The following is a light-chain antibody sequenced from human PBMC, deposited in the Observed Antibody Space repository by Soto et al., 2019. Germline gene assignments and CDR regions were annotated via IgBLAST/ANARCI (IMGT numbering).Light chain of an antibody. Sequence: QSVLTQPASVSVSPGQSITISCTGTSSDVGGYNYVSWYQHHPGKAPKLMIFDVSNRPSGVSNRFSGSKSGNTASLTISGLQPEDEADYYCSSYTTSNTRQTVFGTGTKVTVL. CDR2: DVS. V-gene: IGLV2-14*03. CDR3: SSYTTSNTRQTV. J-gene: IGLJ1*01. CDR1: SSDVGGYNY.